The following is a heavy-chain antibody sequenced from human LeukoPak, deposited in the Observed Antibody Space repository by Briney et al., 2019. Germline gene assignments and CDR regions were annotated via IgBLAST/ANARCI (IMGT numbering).Heavy chain of an antibody. D-gene: IGHD3-10*01. CDR1: GFTLSSYG. Sequence: PGGSLRLSCAASGFTLSSYGMHWVRQAPGKGLEWVAFIRYDGSNKQHADSVKGRFTISRDNSKNTLYLQMNSLRAEDTAVYYCARVSGPGMNEYFHLWGQGTLVTVSS. V-gene: IGHV3-30*02. CDR2: IRYDGSNK. CDR3: ARVSGPGMNEYFHL. J-gene: IGHJ1*01.